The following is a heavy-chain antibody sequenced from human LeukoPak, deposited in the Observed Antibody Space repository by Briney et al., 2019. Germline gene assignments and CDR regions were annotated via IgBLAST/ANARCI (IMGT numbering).Heavy chain of an antibody. CDR3: ARDSQRYFDY. CDR2: ISWNSGSI. J-gene: IGHJ4*02. Sequence: PGGSLRLSCAASGFTFDDYATHWVRQAPGKGLEWVSGISWNSGSIGYADSVKGRFTISRDNAKNSLYLQMNSLRAEDTAVYYCARDSQRYFDYWGQGTLVTVSS. V-gene: IGHV3-9*01. CDR1: GFTFDDYA.